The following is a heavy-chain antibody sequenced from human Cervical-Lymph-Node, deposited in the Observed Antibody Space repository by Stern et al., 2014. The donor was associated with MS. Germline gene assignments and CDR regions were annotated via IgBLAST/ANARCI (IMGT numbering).Heavy chain of an antibody. V-gene: IGHV1-58*02. J-gene: IGHJ3*02. CDR2: IVVGSGNT. CDR3: VGPIGGRLNDAFDS. Sequence: QVQLVESGPEVKKPGTSVKVSCKTSGFTFGTSAIQWVRQARGQRLECIGWIVVGSGNTNYAQKFQQRVTITRDMSTSTAYLELSSLRSDDTAVYYCVGPIGGRLNDAFDSWGKGTMVTVSS. D-gene: IGHD3-10*01. CDR1: GFTFGTSA.